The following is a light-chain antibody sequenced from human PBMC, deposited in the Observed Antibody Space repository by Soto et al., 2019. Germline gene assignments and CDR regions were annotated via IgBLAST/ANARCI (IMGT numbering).Light chain of an antibody. J-gene: IGKJ4*01. V-gene: IGKV2D-29*02. CDR3: QQYGSSPLT. CDR2: RVS. CDR1: QGLLHSDGNTY. Sequence: DIVMTQTPLSLSVTPGQAASISCKCSQGLLHSDGNTYLHWYLQKPGQSPQLMIYRVSNHLSGVPDRFSGSGSGADFTLTISRLEPEDVAVYYCQQYGSSPLTLGGGTKVDIK.